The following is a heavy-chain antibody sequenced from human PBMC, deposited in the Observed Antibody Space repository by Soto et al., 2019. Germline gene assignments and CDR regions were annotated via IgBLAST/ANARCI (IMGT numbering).Heavy chain of an antibody. CDR3: ASSVDTDMVFHRVTRAEYCQH. J-gene: IGHJ1*01. CDR1: GGSISSYY. Sequence: QVQLQESGPGLVKPSETLSLTCTVSGGSISSYYWSWIRQPPGKGLEWIGYIYYSGSTNYNPSLKSRVTISVDTSKNQFSLKLSSVTAAETAVYYCASSVDTDMVFHRVTRAEYCQHWGQGTLVIVSS. D-gene: IGHD5-18*01. CDR2: IYYSGST. V-gene: IGHV4-59*01.